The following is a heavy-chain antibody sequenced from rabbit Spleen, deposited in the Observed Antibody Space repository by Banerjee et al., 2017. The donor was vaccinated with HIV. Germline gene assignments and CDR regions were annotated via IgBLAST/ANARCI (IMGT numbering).Heavy chain of an antibody. CDR3: ARDTGSSFSSYGMDL. Sequence: QSLEESGGDLVKPGASLTLTCKASGFDFSSSYYMCWVRQAPGKGLELIACMDTSSFNTADATWAKGRFTISKTSSTTVTLQMTSLTAADTATYFCARDTGSSFSSYGMDLWGPGTLVTVS. CDR2: MDTSSFNT. V-gene: IGHV1S40*01. CDR1: GFDFSSSYY. D-gene: IGHD8-1*01. J-gene: IGHJ6*01.